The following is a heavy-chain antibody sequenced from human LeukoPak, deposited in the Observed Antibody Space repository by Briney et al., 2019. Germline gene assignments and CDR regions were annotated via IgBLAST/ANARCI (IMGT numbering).Heavy chain of an antibody. Sequence: GGSLRLSCAASGFTFSSYAMSWVRQAPGKGLEWVSAISGSGGSTYYADSVKGRFTISRDNSKNTLYLQMNMLRAEAAAVYYCAKGPKQWLVQTWLFDYWGQGTLVTVSS. J-gene: IGHJ4*02. CDR2: ISGSGGST. CDR3: AKGPKQWLVQTWLFDY. D-gene: IGHD6-19*01. V-gene: IGHV3-23*01. CDR1: GFTFSSYA.